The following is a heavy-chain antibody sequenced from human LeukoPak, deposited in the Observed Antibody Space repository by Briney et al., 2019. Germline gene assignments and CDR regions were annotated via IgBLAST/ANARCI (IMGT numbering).Heavy chain of an antibody. CDR3: TRAALEMGGVWFDP. CDR1: GGSISSGGYY. V-gene: IGHV4-31*03. J-gene: IGHJ5*02. D-gene: IGHD1-26*01. Sequence: PSETLSLTCTVCGGSISSGGYYWSWIRQPPGKGLEWIGYIYYSGSTYYNPSLKSRVTISVDTSKNQFSLKLSSVTAADTAVYYFTRAALEMGGVWFDPWGQGTLVTVSS. CDR2: IYYSGST.